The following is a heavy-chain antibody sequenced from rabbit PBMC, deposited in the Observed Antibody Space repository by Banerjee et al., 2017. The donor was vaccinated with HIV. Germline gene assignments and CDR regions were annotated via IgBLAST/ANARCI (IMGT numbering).Heavy chain of an antibody. D-gene: IGHD4-1*01. CDR2: IYAGSYGNT. V-gene: IGHV1S45*01. CDR1: GFTLSSYW. J-gene: IGHJ4*01. Sequence: QEQLEESGGDLVKPGASLTLTCTASGFTLSSYWMYWVRQTPGKGLEWIACIYAGSYGNTYYASWAKGPFTISKTSSTTVTLQMTSLTAADTATYFCARDLAGVIGWNFNLWGQGTLVTVS. CDR3: ARDLAGVIGWNFNL.